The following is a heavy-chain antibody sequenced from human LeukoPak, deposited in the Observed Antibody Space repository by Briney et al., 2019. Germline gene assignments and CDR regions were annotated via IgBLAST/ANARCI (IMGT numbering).Heavy chain of an antibody. CDR3: ARLNYYDSSGYYPYWFDP. J-gene: IGHJ5*02. D-gene: IGHD3-22*01. Sequence: PSETLSLTCTVSGGSISSSSYYWGWIRQPPGKGLEWMGSIYYSGSTYYNPSLKSRVTISVDTSKNQFSLKLSSVTAADTAVYYCARLNYYDSSGYYPYWFDPWGQGTLVTVSS. CDR2: IYYSGST. CDR1: GGSISSSSYY. V-gene: IGHV4-39*01.